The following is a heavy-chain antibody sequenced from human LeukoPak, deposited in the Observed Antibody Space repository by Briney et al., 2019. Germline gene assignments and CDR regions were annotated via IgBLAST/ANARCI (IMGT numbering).Heavy chain of an antibody. V-gene: IGHV1-69*05. CDR1: GGTFSSYA. J-gene: IGHJ4*02. CDR2: IIPIFGTA. CDR3: ARGALVVPAAIRFLPADY. D-gene: IGHD2-2*02. Sequence: ASVKVSCKASGGTFSSYAISWVRQAPGQGLEWMGGIIPIFGTANYAQKFQGRVTITTDESTSTAYMELSSLRSEDTAVYYCARGALVVPAAIRFLPADYWGQGTLVTVSS.